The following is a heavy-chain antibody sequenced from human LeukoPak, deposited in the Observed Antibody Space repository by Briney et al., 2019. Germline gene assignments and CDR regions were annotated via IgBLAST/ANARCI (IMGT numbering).Heavy chain of an antibody. Sequence: GGSLRLSCAASGFTLGSYWMTWVRQAPGKGLEWVANIKKDGGEKYYVDSVKGRFTISRDNAENSLYLQMNSLRAEDTAVDYCARNLWFGERRGLDYWGQGTLVTVSS. D-gene: IGHD3-10*01. V-gene: IGHV3-7*04. J-gene: IGHJ4*02. CDR2: IKKDGGEK. CDR3: ARNLWFGERRGLDY. CDR1: GFTLGSYW.